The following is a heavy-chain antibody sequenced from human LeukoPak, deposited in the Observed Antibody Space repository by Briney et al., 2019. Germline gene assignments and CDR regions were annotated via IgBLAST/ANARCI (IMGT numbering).Heavy chain of an antibody. J-gene: IGHJ4*02. CDR1: GYTFTGYY. Sequence: ASVKVSCKASGYTFTGYYMHWVRQAPGQGLEWMGWINPNSGGTNYAQKFQGRVTMTRDTSISTAYMELSRLRSDDTAVYYCARGIRKATFGGVIVIPDFDYWGQGTLVTVSS. CDR2: INPNSGGT. V-gene: IGHV1-2*02. D-gene: IGHD3-16*02. CDR3: ARGIRKATFGGVIVIPDFDY.